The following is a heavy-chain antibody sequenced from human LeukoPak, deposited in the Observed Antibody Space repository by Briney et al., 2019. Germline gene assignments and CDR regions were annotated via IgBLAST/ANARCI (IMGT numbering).Heavy chain of an antibody. CDR2: MNPNSGNT. V-gene: IGHV1-8*01. CDR1: GYTFTSYD. Sequence: VQSGAEVKKPGASVKVSCKASGYTFTSYDINWVRQATGQGLEWMGWMNPNSGNTGYAQKLQGRVTMTTDTSTSTAYMELRSLRSDDTAVYYCAREGVYAYYDILTGYYYYYYGMDVWGQGTTVTVSS. D-gene: IGHD3-9*01. J-gene: IGHJ6*02. CDR3: AREGVYAYYDILTGYYYYYYGMDV.